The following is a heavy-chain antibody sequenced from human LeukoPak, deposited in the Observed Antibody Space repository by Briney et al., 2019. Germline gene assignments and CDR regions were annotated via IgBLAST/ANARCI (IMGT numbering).Heavy chain of an antibody. V-gene: IGHV4-4*07. CDR3: ARGGFYYGSGEINWFDP. CDR1: GGSISSYY. CDR2: IYTSGST. Sequence: PSETLSLTCTVSGGSISSYYWSWIRQPAGKGLEWIGRIYTSGSTNYNSSLKSRVTMSVDTSKNQFSLKLSSVTAADTAVYYCARGGFYYGSGEINWFDPWGQGTLVTVSS. J-gene: IGHJ5*02. D-gene: IGHD3-10*01.